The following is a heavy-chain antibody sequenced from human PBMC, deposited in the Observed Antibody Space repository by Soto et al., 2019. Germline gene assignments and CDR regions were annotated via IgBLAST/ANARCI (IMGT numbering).Heavy chain of an antibody. Sequence: EVQLVESGGGLVQPGGSLRLSCAASGFTVSSNYMSWVRQAPGKGLEWVSVIYSGGSTYYADSVKGRFTISRGNSKNTLYLQMNSLRAEDTAVYYCARDLGRTYGGRWYFDLWGRGTLVTVSS. V-gene: IGHV3-66*01. CDR3: ARDLGRTYGGRWYFDL. D-gene: IGHD4-17*01. CDR1: GFTVSSNY. J-gene: IGHJ2*01. CDR2: IYSGGST.